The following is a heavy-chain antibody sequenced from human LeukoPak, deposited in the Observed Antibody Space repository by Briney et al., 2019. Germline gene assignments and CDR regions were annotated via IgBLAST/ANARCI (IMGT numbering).Heavy chain of an antibody. CDR1: GFTLRNYG. D-gene: IGHD2-2*01. V-gene: IGHV3-30*19. CDR2: ISYDGSNK. CDR3: ARDRFRYCSSTSCYPRHFDY. J-gene: IGHJ4*02. Sequence: GGSLRLSCAASGFTLRNYGMHWVRQAPGKGLEWVAVISYDGSNKYYADSVKGRFTISRDNSKNTLYLQMNSLRAEDTAVYYCARDRFRYCSSTSCYPRHFDYWGQGTLVTVSS.